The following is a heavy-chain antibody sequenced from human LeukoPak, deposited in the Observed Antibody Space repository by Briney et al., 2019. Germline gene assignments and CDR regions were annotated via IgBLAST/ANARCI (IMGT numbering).Heavy chain of an antibody. J-gene: IGHJ4*02. CDR2: IFYSGNT. CDR3: AILGAISGSDYPDD. D-gene: IGHD1-26*01. V-gene: IGHV4-59*12. CDR1: GVSISSYY. Sequence: SETLSLTCTVSGVSISSYYWSWIRQPPGKGLEWIGYIFYSGNTIYNPSLRSRVTISADTSKNHFSLRLRSVTAADTAVYYCAILGAISGSDYPDDWGQGTLVTVSS.